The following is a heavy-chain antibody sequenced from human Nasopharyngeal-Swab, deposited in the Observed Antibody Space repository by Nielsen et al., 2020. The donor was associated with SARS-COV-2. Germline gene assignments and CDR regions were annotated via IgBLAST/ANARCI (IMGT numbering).Heavy chain of an antibody. CDR2: ISAYNGNT. V-gene: IGHV1-18*01. CDR1: GYTFTSYG. D-gene: IGHD1-7*01. CDR3: ARERGTTGFGYFDL. J-gene: IGHJ2*01. Sequence: ASVKVSCKASGYTFTSYGISGVRQAPGQGLEWMGWISAYNGNTNYAQKLQGRVTMTTDTSTSTAYMELRSLRSDDTAVYYCARERGTTGFGYFDLWGRGTLVTVSS.